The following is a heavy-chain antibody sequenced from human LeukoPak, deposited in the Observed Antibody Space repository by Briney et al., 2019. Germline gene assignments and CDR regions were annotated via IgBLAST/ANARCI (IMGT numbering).Heavy chain of an antibody. J-gene: IGHJ4*02. V-gene: IGHV3-21*01. CDR1: GFTFSSYS. Sequence: GGSLRLSCAASGFTFSSYSMNWVRQAPGKGLEWVSSISSSSSYIYYADSVKGRFTISRDNAKNSLYLQMNSLRAEDTAVYYCARGLITFGGVLAYWGQGTLVTVSS. D-gene: IGHD3-16*01. CDR2: ISSSSSYI. CDR3: ARGLITFGGVLAY.